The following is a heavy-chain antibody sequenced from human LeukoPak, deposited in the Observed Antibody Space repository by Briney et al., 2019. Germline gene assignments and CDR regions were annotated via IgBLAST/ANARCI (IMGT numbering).Heavy chain of an antibody. V-gene: IGHV4-39*01. Sequence: SETLSLTCTVSGGSFSSSSYYWGWLRQPPGKGLEWIGSIYYSGSTYYNPSLKRRVTISVDTSKTQFSLKLSSVTAADTAVYYCASPQYCGGDCYTLWGQGTLVTVSS. CDR3: ASPQYCGGDCYTL. D-gene: IGHD2-21*02. J-gene: IGHJ4*02. CDR2: IYYSGST. CDR1: GGSFSSSSYY.